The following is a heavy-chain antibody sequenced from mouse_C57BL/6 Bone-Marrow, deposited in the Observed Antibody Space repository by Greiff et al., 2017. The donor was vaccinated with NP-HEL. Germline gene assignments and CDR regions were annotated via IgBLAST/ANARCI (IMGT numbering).Heavy chain of an antibody. V-gene: IGHV1-85*01. Sequence: VKLMESGPELVKPGASVKLSCKASGYTFTSYDINWVKQRPGQGLEWIGWIYPRDGSTTYNEKFKGKATLTVDTSSSTAYMELHSLTSEDSAVYFCARSWDYFDYWGQGTTLTVSS. CDR2: IYPRDGST. CDR3: ARSWDYFDY. J-gene: IGHJ2*01. CDR1: GYTFTSYD.